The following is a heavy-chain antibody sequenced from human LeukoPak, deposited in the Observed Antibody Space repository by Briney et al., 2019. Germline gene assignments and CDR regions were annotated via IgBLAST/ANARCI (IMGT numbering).Heavy chain of an antibody. D-gene: IGHD7-27*01. CDR1: GFTFSSYS. J-gene: IGHJ4*02. CDR3: ARDGSELGIPAGHFDY. V-gene: IGHV3-48*04. Sequence: PGGSLRLSCAASGFTFSSYSMNWVRQAPGKGLEWVSYISSSSSTIYYADSVKGRFTISRDNAKNSLYLQMNSLRAEDTAVYYCARDGSELGIPAGHFDYWGQGTLVTVSS. CDR2: ISSSSSTI.